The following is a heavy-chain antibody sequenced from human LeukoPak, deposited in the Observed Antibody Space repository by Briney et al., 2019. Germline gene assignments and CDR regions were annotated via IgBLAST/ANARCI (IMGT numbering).Heavy chain of an antibody. V-gene: IGHV4-39*01. CDR3: ARGRGPWGY. Sequence: SETLSLTCTVPGGSISSSSYYWCWIRQPPGKGLEWIGSIYYSGSTYYNPSLKSRVTISVDTSKNQFSLKLSSVTAADTAVYYCARGRGPWGYWGQGTLVTVSS. J-gene: IGHJ4*02. CDR2: IYYSGST. D-gene: IGHD3-10*01. CDR1: GGSISSSSYY.